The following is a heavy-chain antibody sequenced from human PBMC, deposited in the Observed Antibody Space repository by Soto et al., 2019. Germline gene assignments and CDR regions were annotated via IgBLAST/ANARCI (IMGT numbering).Heavy chain of an antibody. J-gene: IGHJ6*02. D-gene: IGHD6-13*01. Sequence: GGSLRLSCAAFGFTFSNAWMSWVRQAPGKGLEWVGRIKSKTDGGTTDYAAPVKGRFTISRDDSKNTLYLQMNSLKTEDTAVYYCTTDLAAAGYYYYGMDVWGQGTTVTVSS. CDR1: GFTFSNAW. CDR2: IKSKTDGGTT. V-gene: IGHV3-15*01. CDR3: TTDLAAAGYYYYGMDV.